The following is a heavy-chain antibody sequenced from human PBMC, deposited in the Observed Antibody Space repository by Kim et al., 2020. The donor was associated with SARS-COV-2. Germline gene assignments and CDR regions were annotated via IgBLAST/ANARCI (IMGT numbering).Heavy chain of an antibody. CDR1: GFTFSSYG. CDR3: AREQKGGSIAAAVGAFDI. V-gene: IGHV3-74*01. J-gene: IGHJ3*02. CDR2: INNDGSST. Sequence: GGSLRLSCAASGFTFSSYGMHWVRQAPGKGLVWVSRINNDGSSTSYADSVKGRFTISRDNAKNTLYLQMNSLRAEDTAVYYCAREQKGGSIAAAVGAFDIWGQGTKVTVSS. D-gene: IGHD6-13*01.